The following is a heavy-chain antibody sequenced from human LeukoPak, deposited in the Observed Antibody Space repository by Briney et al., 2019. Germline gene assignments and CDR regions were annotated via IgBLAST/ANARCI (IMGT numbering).Heavy chain of an antibody. V-gene: IGHV4-4*09. CDR2: IYHSGNT. CDR3: ASTRRAAVTGRFDS. CDR1: GASMSSNY. J-gene: IGHJ4*02. Sequence: ETLSLTCNVSGASMSSNYWSWIRQPPGKGLEWIGYIYHSGNTNYSPSLESRVTMSVDESKNQFSLRVHFVSAADTAVYYCASTRRAAVTGRFDSWGQGTPVTVSS. D-gene: IGHD6-19*01.